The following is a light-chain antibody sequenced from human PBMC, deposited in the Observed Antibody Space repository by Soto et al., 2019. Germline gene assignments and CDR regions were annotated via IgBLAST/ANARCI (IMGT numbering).Light chain of an antibody. Sequence: QSALTQPASVSGSPGQSITISCTGTSSDVGGYNYVSWYQQHPGKAPKLMIFDVSNRPSGISYRFSDSKSGNTASLTISGLQAEDEADYYCSSYASNSPVVFGGGTKLTVL. CDR3: SSYASNSPVV. J-gene: IGLJ3*02. CDR2: DVS. V-gene: IGLV2-14*03. CDR1: SSDVGGYNY.